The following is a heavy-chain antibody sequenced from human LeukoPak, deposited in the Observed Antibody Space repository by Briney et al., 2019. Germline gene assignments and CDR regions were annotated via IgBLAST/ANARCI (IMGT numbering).Heavy chain of an antibody. CDR3: ARTSGYDFGTGFDY. Sequence: ASVKVSCKASGYPFTGYYLHWVRQAPGQGLEWMGWINPDSGGTDYEQKFQGRVTITRDTSISTAYMELSRLRSDDTAVYYCARTSGYDFGTGFDYWGQGTLVTVSS. D-gene: IGHD5-12*01. J-gene: IGHJ4*02. V-gene: IGHV1-2*02. CDR1: GYPFTGYY. CDR2: INPDSGGT.